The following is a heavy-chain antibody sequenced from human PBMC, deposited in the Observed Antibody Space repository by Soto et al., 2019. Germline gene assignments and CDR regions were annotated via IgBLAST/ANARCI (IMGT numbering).Heavy chain of an antibody. Sequence: QVQVVESGGGVVQPGRSLRLSCAASGFTFSSFGMHWVRQAPGKGLEWVSLIWYDGSKKSYGDSVKGRFTISRDNSRNTMYLQMNSLRADTTAVYYCARDASLYRLWGRYYLSSNGMGVWGQGTTVTVSS. CDR1: GFTFSSFG. D-gene: IGHD3-16*02. CDR2: IWYDGSKK. V-gene: IGHV3-33*01. J-gene: IGHJ6*02. CDR3: ARDASLYRLWGRYYLSSNGMGV.